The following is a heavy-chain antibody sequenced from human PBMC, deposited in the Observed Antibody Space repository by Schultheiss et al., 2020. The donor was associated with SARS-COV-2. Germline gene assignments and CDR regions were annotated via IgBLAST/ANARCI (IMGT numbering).Heavy chain of an antibody. CDR3: ARVHGPYYYAMDV. V-gene: IGHV3-30*03. J-gene: IGHJ6*02. CDR2: ISYDGGNE. Sequence: GGSLRLSCEASRFTFNTYGMHWVRQAPGKGLEWVAVISYDGGNESYANSVRGRFTISRDNSKNMLYLQMNSLRPEDTAVYYCARVHGPYYYAMDVWGQGTTVTVSS. CDR1: RFTFNTYG.